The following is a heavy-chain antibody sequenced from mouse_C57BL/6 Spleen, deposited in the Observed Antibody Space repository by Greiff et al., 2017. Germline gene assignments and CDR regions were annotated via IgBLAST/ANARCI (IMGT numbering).Heavy chain of an antibody. CDR2: IYPGDGDT. CDR3: ARSEGYGYDEDYAMDY. V-gene: IGHV1-80*01. J-gene: IGHJ4*01. CDR1: GYAFSSYW. D-gene: IGHD2-2*01. Sequence: VQRVESGAELVKPGASVKISCKASGYAFSSYWMNWVKQRPGKGLEWIGQIYPGDGDTNYNGKFKGKATLTADKSSSTAYMQLSSLTSEDSAVYFCARSEGYGYDEDYAMDYWGQGTSVTVSS.